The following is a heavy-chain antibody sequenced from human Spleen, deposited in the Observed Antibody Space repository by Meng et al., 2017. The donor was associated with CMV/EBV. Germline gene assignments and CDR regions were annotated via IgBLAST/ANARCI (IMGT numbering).Heavy chain of an antibody. CDR3: AKDAGIFGVAHLDY. J-gene: IGHJ4*02. Sequence: SLKISCATSGFIFDDYAMHWVRQGPGKGLEWVSGISCNSADISYAGSVKGRFTISRDNVKNSLYLQINNQRIEDTAIYYCAKDAGIFGVAHLDYWGQGTQVTVSS. CDR2: ISCNSADI. V-gene: IGHV3-9*01. CDR1: GFIFDDYA. D-gene: IGHD3-3*01.